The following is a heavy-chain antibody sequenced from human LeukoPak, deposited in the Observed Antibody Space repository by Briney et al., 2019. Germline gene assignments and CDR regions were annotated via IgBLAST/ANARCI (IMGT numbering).Heavy chain of an antibody. D-gene: IGHD5/OR15-5a*01. Sequence: GGSLRLSCAASGFTFSSYWMSWVRQAPGKGLEWVANIKQDGSEKYYVDSVKGRFTISRDNAKNSLYLQMNSLRAEDTAVYYCARALNFVYARGVSNWFDPWGQGTLVTVSS. CDR3: ARALNFVYARGVSNWFDP. CDR1: GFTFSSYW. CDR2: IKQDGSEK. J-gene: IGHJ5*02. V-gene: IGHV3-7*01.